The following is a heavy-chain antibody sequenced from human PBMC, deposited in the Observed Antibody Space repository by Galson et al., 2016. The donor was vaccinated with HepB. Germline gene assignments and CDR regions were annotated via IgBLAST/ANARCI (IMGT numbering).Heavy chain of an antibody. CDR3: ARPNEVRCTVWYDP. Sequence: ETLSLPCRVSGSSISSDSYYWSWIRQSPEKGLEWIGSINYSGRTNHNLALKSRVTKSADTSKNQISLRLSSVTDADTAVCYCARPNEVRCTVWYDPWGQGTLVTVSS. CDR1: GSSISSDSYY. CDR2: INYSGRT. V-gene: IGHV4-61*01. D-gene: IGHD2-8*01. J-gene: IGHJ5*02.